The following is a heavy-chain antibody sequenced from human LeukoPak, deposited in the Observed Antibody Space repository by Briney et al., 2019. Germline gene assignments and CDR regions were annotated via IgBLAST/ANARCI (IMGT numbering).Heavy chain of an antibody. CDR3: ARGRLGWLPPREYFDY. CDR2: IYPGDSDT. D-gene: IGHD4-23*01. CDR1: GYSFTSYW. V-gene: IGHV5-51*07. Sequence: GESLKISCKGSGYSFTSYWIGWVHQMPGKGLEWMGIIYPGDSDTRYSPSFQGQVTISADKSISTAYLQWSSLKASDTAMYYCARGRLGWLPPREYFDYWGQGTLATVSS. J-gene: IGHJ4*02.